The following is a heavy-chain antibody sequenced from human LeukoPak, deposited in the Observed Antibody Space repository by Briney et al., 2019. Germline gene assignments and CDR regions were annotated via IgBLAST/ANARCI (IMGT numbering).Heavy chain of an antibody. CDR3: VRDDGIGLDAFDI. CDR1: GNSVTSNSAA. V-gene: IGHV6-1*01. D-gene: IGHD1-14*01. Sequence: SQTLSLTCAISGNSVTSNSAAWNWIRQSPSRGLEWLGRTYYRSKWYNDYAVSVKSRITINPDTSKNQFSLQLNSVTPEDTAVYYCVRDDGIGLDAFDIWGQGTMVTVSS. CDR2: TYYRSKWYN. J-gene: IGHJ3*02.